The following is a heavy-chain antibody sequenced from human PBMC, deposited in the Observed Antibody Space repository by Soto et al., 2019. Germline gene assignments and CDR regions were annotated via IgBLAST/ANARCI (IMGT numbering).Heavy chain of an antibody. CDR3: ARSQDGSGEFDS. CDR1: GFTFSSYS. V-gene: IGHV3-21*01. Sequence: EVQLVESGGGLVKPGGSLRLSCAASGFTFSSYSMNWVRQAPGKGLEWVSSISSSSSYIYYADSVKGRFTISRDNAKNSLYLQMNSLRAEDTAVYYCARSQDGSGEFDSWGQGTLVTVSS. D-gene: IGHD3-10*01. CDR2: ISSSSSYI. J-gene: IGHJ4*02.